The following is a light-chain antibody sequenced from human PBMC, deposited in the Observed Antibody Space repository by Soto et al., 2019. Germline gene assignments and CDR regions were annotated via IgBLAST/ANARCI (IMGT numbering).Light chain of an antibody. Sequence: QSALTQPASVSGSPGQSITISCTGTSSDGGGYNYVSWYQHHPGKAPKLMLYDVSNRPSGVSNRFSGSKFGNTASLTISGLQAEDEADYYCSSYTTTSVVFGRGTQLTVL. CDR1: SSDGGGYNY. J-gene: IGLJ3*02. CDR2: DVS. CDR3: SSYTTTSVV. V-gene: IGLV2-14*03.